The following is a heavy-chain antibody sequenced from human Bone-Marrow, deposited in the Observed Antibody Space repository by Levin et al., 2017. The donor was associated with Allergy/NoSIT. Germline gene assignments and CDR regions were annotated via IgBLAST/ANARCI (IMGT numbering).Heavy chain of an antibody. D-gene: IGHD3-22*01. J-gene: IGHJ4*02. V-gene: IGHV4-30-4*01. CDR1: GGSISSGDYY. Sequence: SETLSLTCTVSGGSISSGDYYWSWIRQPPGKGLEWIGYIYYSGSTYYNPSLKSRVTISVDTSKNQFSLKLSSVTAADTAVYYCARSTYYYDSSGYYYVFDYWGQGTLVTVSS. CDR3: ARSTYYYDSSGYYYVFDY. CDR2: IYYSGST.